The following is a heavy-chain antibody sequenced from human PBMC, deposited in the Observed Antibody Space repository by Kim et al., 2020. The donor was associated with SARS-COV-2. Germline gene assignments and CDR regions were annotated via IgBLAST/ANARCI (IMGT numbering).Heavy chain of an antibody. V-gene: IGHV1-3*04. CDR1: GYTFTSFA. CDR2: INTGDGTT. J-gene: IGHJ4*02. CDR3: ASRPDQLWLAPLDF. Sequence: ASVKVSCKASGYTFTSFAMHWVRQAPGQRLEWMGWINTGDGTTKYSQNYQGRVTITRDTSAATAYMELSSLRSEDTAVYYCASRPDQLWLAPLDFWGQGTLVTVSS. D-gene: IGHD6-19*01.